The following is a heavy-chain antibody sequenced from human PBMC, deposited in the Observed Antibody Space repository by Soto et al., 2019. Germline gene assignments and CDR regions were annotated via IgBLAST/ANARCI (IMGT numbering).Heavy chain of an antibody. CDR3: AITTVTTWSYFDY. CDR1: GGSISSYY. J-gene: IGHJ4*02. D-gene: IGHD4-17*01. V-gene: IGHV4-59*01. CDR2: IYYSGST. Sequence: SETLSLTCTVSGGSISSYYWSWIRQPPGKGLEWIGYIYYSGSTNYNPSLKSRVTISVDTSKNQFSLKLSSVTAADTAVYYCAITTVTTWSYFDYWGQGTLVTVSS.